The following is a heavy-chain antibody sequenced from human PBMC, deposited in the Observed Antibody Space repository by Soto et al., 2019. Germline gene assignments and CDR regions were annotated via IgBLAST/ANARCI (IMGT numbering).Heavy chain of an antibody. CDR3: AKALGYGDY. CDR1: GFTFSSYG. CDR2: ISYDGSNK. J-gene: IGHJ4*02. Sequence: QVQLVESGGGVVQPGRSLRLSCAASGFTFSSYGMHWVRQAPGKGLEWVAVISYDGSNKYYADSVKGRFTISRDNSKNTLYLPMNSLRAEDTAVYYCAKALGYGDYWGQGTLVTVSS. V-gene: IGHV3-30*18. D-gene: IGHD7-27*01.